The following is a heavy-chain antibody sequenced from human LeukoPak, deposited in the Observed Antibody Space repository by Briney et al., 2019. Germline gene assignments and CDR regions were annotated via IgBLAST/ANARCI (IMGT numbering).Heavy chain of an antibody. CDR3: ARGHYDVLAASYKWTPDY. D-gene: IGHD3-9*01. V-gene: IGHV3-21*01. CDR1: GFTSNTFN. J-gene: IGHJ4*02. CDR2: ITSGGDYI. Sequence: GGSLRLSCAAPGFTSNTFNMNWVRQAPGKGLEWVSSITSGGDYIYYADSVKGRFTTSRDNAKNSLSLQLNSLRVEDTAVYYCARGHYDVLAASYKWTPDYWGQGTLVTVSS.